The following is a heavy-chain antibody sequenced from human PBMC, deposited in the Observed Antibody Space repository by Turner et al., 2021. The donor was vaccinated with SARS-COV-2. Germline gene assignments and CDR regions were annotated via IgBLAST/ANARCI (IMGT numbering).Heavy chain of an antibody. CDR3: VRGLDSMGYNWFDP. D-gene: IGHD2-2*03. J-gene: IGHJ5*02. CDR2: ISWKSGRI. CDR1: GFTFDDYA. Sequence: EVQLVESGGGLVQPGRSLRLSCAAPGFTFDDYAMHWVRQAPGKGLELVSGISWKSGRIGYADSVKGRFTISRDNAKNSLYLQMNSLKAEDTALYYCVRGLDSMGYNWFDPWGLGTLVTVSS. V-gene: IGHV3-9*01.